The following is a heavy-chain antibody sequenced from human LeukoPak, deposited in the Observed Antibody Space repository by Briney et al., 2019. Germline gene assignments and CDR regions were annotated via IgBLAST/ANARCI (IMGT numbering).Heavy chain of an antibody. J-gene: IGHJ5*02. D-gene: IGHD5-24*01. Sequence: SETLSLTCTVSGDSISSYYWSWIRQPAGKGLEWIGRIYTSGSTNYNPSLKSRVTMSVDTSKNQFSLKLSSVTAADTAVYYCARDKMATITRGRVARWFDPWGQGTLVTVSS. CDR1: GDSISSYY. CDR2: IYTSGST. V-gene: IGHV4-4*07. CDR3: ARDKMATITRGRVARWFDP.